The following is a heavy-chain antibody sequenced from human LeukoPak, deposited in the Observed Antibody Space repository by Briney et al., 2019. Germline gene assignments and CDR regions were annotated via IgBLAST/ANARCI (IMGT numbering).Heavy chain of an antibody. CDR2: INPNSGDT. CDR1: GYTFTGYY. Sequence: ASVKVSCKASGYTFTGYYIHWVRQAPGQGLEWMGRINPNSGDTNYAQKFQGRVTMTRDTSISTAYMELSRLRSDDTAVYYCARDYCGGDCFPDYWGQGTLVTVSS. CDR3: ARDYCGGDCFPDY. V-gene: IGHV1-2*06. D-gene: IGHD2-21*02. J-gene: IGHJ4*02.